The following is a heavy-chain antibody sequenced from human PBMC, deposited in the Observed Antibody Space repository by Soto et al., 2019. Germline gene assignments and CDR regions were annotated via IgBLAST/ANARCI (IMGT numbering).Heavy chain of an antibody. CDR2: IYYSGST. CDR1: GGSISSYY. Sequence: QVQLQESGPGLVKPSETLSLTCTVSGGSISSYYWSWIRQPPGKGLEWIGYIYYSGSTNYNPSLKSRVTISVDTSKHQFSLKLSSVTAADTAVYYCARTYYYGSGSYFDHYNWFDPWGQGTLVTVSS. CDR3: ARTYYYGSGSYFDHYNWFDP. J-gene: IGHJ5*02. V-gene: IGHV4-59*08. D-gene: IGHD3-10*01.